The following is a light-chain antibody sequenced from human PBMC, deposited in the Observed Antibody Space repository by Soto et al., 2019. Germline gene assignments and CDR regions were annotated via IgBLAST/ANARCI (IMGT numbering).Light chain of an antibody. V-gene: IGKV3-15*01. J-gene: IGKJ4*01. Sequence: EIVMSQSPTTLSVSLGERATLSCRASQSLSSSLAWYQQKVGQAPRLLIYGASTRATGIPARFSGSESGTEFTLTISSLQSEDFAFYYCQQYRNSPVTFGGGTKVEI. CDR2: GAS. CDR1: QSLSSS. CDR3: QQYRNSPVT.